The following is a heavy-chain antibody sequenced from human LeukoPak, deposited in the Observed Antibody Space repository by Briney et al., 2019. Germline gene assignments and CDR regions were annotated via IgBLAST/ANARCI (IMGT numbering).Heavy chain of an antibody. CDR1: GFTVSSNY. J-gene: IGHJ6*03. V-gene: IGHV3-53*01. Sequence: GGSLRLSCAASGFTVSSNYMSWVRQAPGKGLEWVSVIYSGGSTYYADSVKGRFTIPRDNSKNTLYLQMNSLRAEDTAVYYCARGHYYYYYMDVWGKGTTVTVSS. CDR3: ARGHYYYYYMDV. CDR2: IYSGGST.